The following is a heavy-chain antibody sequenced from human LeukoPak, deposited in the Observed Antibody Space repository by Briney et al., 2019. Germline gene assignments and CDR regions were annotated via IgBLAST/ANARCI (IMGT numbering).Heavy chain of an antibody. J-gene: IGHJ4*02. CDR1: GFTFSSYW. CDR3: AREYSSSWYTARLYFDY. CDR2: IKQDGSEK. V-gene: IGHV3-7*01. Sequence: PGGSLRLSCAASGFTFSSYWMSWVRQAPGKGLEWVANIKQDGSEKYYVDSVKGRFTISRDNAKNSLYLQMNSLRAEDTAVYYCAREYSSSWYTARLYFDYWGQGTLVTVSS. D-gene: IGHD6-13*01.